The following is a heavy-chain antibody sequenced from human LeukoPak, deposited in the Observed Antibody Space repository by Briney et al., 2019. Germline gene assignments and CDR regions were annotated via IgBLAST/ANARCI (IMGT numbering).Heavy chain of an antibody. V-gene: IGHV3-7*01. Sequence: GGSLRLSCAASGFTFSSYWMSWVRQAPGKGLEWVANIKQDGSEKYYVDSVKGRFTIYRDNAKNSLYLQMNSLRAEDTAVYYCASFSPVGALRPFWGQGTLVTVSS. J-gene: IGHJ4*02. CDR2: IKQDGSEK. CDR3: ASFSPVGALRPF. CDR1: GFTFSSYW. D-gene: IGHD1-26*01.